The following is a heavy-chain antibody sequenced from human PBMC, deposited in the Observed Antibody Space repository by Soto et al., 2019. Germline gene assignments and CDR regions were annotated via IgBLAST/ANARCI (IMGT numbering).Heavy chain of an antibody. D-gene: IGHD6-13*01. CDR3: TRDRWIPAAGRGEYYYGLDV. Sequence: SQTLSLTCDISGDSVSSNSAAWNWIRQSPSRGLEWLGRTSYRSKWYNDYAVSVKSRITINPDTSKNQFSLQLNSVTPEDTAVYYCTRDRWIPAAGRGEYYYGLDVWGQGTTVTVSS. CDR2: TSYRSKWYN. CDR1: GDSVSSNSAA. J-gene: IGHJ6*02. V-gene: IGHV6-1*01.